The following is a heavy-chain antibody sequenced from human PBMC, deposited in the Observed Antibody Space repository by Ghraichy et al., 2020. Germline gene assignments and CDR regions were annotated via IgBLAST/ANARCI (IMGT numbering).Heavy chain of an antibody. D-gene: IGHD4/OR15-4a*01. CDR3: ARDRRPYGGYGMDV. J-gene: IGHJ6*02. CDR2: IYSGGST. V-gene: IGHV3-53*01. CDR1: GFTVSGNY. Sequence: GGSLRLSCAASGFTVSGNYMSWVRQAPGKGLEWVSVIYSGGSTYYADSVKGRFTISRDNSKNTLYLQMNSLRAEDTAVYYCARDRRPYGGYGMDVWGQGTTVTVSS.